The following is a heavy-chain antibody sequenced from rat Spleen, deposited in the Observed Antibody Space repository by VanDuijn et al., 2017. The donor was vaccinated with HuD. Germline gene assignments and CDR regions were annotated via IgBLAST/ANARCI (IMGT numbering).Heavy chain of an antibody. D-gene: IGHD1-1*01. V-gene: IGHV5-19*01. CDR2: ISPSGAIT. J-gene: IGHJ4*01. Sequence: EVQLVESGGGLVQPGRSLKLSCITSGFTFSNYGMHWIRQAPTKGLEWVASISPSGAITNYRDSVKGRFTISRDSAKSTLNLQMDSLRSEDTATYYCARPSYYSGDEGMDAWGQGASVTVSS. CDR3: ARPSYYSGDEGMDA. CDR1: GFTFSNYG.